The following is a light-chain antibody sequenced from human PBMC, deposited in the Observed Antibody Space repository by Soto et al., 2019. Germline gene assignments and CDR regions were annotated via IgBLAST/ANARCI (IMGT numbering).Light chain of an antibody. CDR2: GAS. Sequence: EIFMTQSPATLSVSPGEKVILSCRASESVCSTLAWYQQKPGQAPRLLIRGASTRATGVPARFSGSGSGTEFTLTSSSLQSEDFAVYYCQQYSTSLTFGGGTTLEIK. V-gene: IGKV3-15*01. CDR1: ESVCST. CDR3: QQYSTSLT. J-gene: IGKJ4*02.